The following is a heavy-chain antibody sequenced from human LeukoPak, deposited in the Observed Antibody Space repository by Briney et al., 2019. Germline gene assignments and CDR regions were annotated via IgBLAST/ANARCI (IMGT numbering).Heavy chain of an antibody. V-gene: IGHV4-4*02. CDR2: VSLSGLT. D-gene: IGHD2-8*01. CDR1: GGSITSTNW. J-gene: IGHJ4*02. Sequence: KTSETLSLTCGVSGGSITSTNWWSWVRPPPGQGLEWIGEVSLSGLTNYNPSLSSRVIMALDTSKNHLSLHLTSVTAADTAVYYCSRENGAFSPFGYWGQGYLVTVLS. CDR3: SRENGAFSPFGY.